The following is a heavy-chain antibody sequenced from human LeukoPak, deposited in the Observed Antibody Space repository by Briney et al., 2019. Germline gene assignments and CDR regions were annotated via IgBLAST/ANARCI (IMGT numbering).Heavy chain of an antibody. D-gene: IGHD3-9*01. V-gene: IGHV4-39*01. J-gene: IGHJ5*02. CDR3: ARHKSFDYLSPTDT. CDR2: IYYTGST. CDR1: GGSVSSCRYY. Sequence: SETLTLTCPVSGGSVSSCRYYWGWIPQPPGKGLEWYGSIYYTGSTNYKPSLKSRVTLSVDASKNQISQKLSSVTAADTAVYFCARHKSFDYLSPTDTWGQGTLVTASS.